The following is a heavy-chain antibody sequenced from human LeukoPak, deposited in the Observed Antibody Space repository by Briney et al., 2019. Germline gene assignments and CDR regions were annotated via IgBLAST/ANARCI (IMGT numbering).Heavy chain of an antibody. CDR1: GGSISSSGYY. J-gene: IGHJ6*02. CDR2: INHSGST. CDR3: ARGPLPIVVVPAATIPEPYYYYYGMDV. Sequence: SETLSLTCTVSGGSISSSGYYWGWIRQPPGKGLEWIGEINHSGSTNYNPSLKSRVTISVDTSKNQFSLKLSSVTAADTAVYYCARGPLPIVVVPAATIPEPYYYYYGMDVWGQGTTVTVSS. V-gene: IGHV4-39*07. D-gene: IGHD2-2*01.